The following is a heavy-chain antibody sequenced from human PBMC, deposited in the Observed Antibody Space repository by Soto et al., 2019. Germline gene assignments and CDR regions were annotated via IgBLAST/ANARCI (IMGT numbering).Heavy chain of an antibody. CDR2: VSYSGST. CDR1: GGSVSSGAYY. Sequence: SETLSLTCTVSGGSVSSGAYYWSWIRQPPGKGLERIGYVSYSGSTSYNSSLKSRVTISVDTSKNQFSLKLSSVTTADTAVYYCARVKCTGGSCDKPFDYWGQGTLVTVSS. V-gene: IGHV4-61*08. J-gene: IGHJ4*02. CDR3: ARVKCTGGSCDKPFDY. D-gene: IGHD2-15*01.